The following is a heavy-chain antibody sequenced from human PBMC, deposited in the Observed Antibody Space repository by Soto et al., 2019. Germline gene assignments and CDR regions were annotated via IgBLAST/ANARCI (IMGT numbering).Heavy chain of an antibody. V-gene: IGHV3-23*01. CDR3: ARITRS. CDR2: LSGDGKAT. Sequence: EVRLLGSGGGLVQPGGSLRLSCAASGLTVGSSAMTWVRQAPGKGLEWISSLSGDGKATYYADSVKGRFTISRDISKNTLFLQMDSLRVEDTAIYFCARITRSWGQGTRVTVSS. J-gene: IGHJ5*02. CDR1: GLTVGSSA. D-gene: IGHD3-3*01.